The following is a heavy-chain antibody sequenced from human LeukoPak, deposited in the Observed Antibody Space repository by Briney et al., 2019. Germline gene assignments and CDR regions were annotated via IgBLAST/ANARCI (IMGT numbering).Heavy chain of an antibody. CDR2: IYTSGST. D-gene: IGHD3-16*02. V-gene: IGHV4-61*02. CDR1: GGSISSGSYY. Sequence: SQTLSLTCTVSGGSISSGSYYWSWIRQPAGKGLEWIGRIYTSGSTNYNPSLKSRVTISVDTSKNQFSLKLSSVTAADTAVYYCARESFATTPFDYWGQGTLVTVSS. J-gene: IGHJ4*02. CDR3: ARESFATTPFDY.